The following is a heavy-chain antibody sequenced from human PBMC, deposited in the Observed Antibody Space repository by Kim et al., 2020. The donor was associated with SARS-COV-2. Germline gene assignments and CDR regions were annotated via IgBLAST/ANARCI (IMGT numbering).Heavy chain of an antibody. CDR2: IYYSGST. CDR1: GGSISSYY. D-gene: IGHD1-26*01. J-gene: IGHJ4*02. V-gene: IGHV4-59*13. CDR3: ARDKWAMAFDY. Sequence: SETLSLTCTVSGGSISSYYWSWIRQPPGKGLEWIGYIYYSGSTNYNPSLKSRVTISVDTSKNQFSLKLSSVTAADTAVYYCARDKWAMAFDYWGQGTLVTVSS.